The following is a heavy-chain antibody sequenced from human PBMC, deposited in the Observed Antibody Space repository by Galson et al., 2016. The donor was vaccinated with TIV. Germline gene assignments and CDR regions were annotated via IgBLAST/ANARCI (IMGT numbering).Heavy chain of an antibody. D-gene: IGHD3-22*01. V-gene: IGHV1-18*01. CDR3: ARAPPPFHSSWPMDQ. CDR1: GNSLNELV. J-gene: IGHJ4*02. Sequence: SVKVSCKVSGNSLNELVIHWVRQAPGKGLEWMGWISAYNGDTYFGQRVQGRVTMTTDTSTSTAYMELRSLRSGDTAVYYCARAPPPFHSSWPMDQWGQGTPVTVAS. CDR2: ISAYNGDT.